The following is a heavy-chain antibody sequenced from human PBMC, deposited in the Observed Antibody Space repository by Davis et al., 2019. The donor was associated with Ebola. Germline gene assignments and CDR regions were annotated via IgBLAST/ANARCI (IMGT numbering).Heavy chain of an antibody. CDR1: GGSISSYY. V-gene: IGHV4-59*12. J-gene: IGHJ4*02. Sequence: ETLSLTCTVSGGSISSYYWSWIRQPPGKGLEWIGYIYYSGSTNYNPSLKSRVTISVDTSKNQFSLKLSSVTAADTAVYYCARVEGSYDSLDYWGQGTLVTVSS. CDR3: ARVEGSYDSLDY. D-gene: IGHD3-22*01. CDR2: IYYSGST.